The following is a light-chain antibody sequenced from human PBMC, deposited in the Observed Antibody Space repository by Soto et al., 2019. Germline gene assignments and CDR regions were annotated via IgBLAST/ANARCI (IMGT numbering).Light chain of an antibody. CDR1: QSVSSSY. CDR3: QQYGSSPLT. CDR2: GAS. Sequence: EIVLTQSPGTLSLSPGERATLSCRASQSVSSSYLAWYQQKPGQAPRLLIYGASSRATGIPDRFSGSGSGPDFPLTISSLEPEDFAVYYCQQYGSSPLTFGGGTKVEIK. V-gene: IGKV3-20*01. J-gene: IGKJ4*01.